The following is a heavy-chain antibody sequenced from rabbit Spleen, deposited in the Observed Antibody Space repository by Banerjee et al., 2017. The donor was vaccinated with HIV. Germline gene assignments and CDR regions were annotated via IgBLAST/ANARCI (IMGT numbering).Heavy chain of an antibody. D-gene: IGHD6-1*01. CDR3: ARGPPYAGYAGYGYVYLNL. Sequence: QEQLVESGGGLVQPGGSLKLSCKASGFDFSSYGVSWVRQAPGKGLEWIGYIDPVFGTTSYASWVNGRFTISSHNAQNTLYLQLNSLTAADTATYFCARGPPYAGYAGYGYVYLNLWGPGTLVTVS. CDR1: GFDFSSYG. V-gene: IGHV1S47*01. J-gene: IGHJ4*01. CDR2: IDPVFGTT.